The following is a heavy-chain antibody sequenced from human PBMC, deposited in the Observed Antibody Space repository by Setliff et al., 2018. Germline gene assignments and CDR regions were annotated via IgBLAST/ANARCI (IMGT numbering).Heavy chain of an antibody. J-gene: IGHJ5*02. D-gene: IGHD6-13*01. CDR3: XXDRIPSSSWYGLNWFDP. CDR1: GGTFSSYA. V-gene: IGHV1-69*05. CDR2: IIPIFGTA. Sequence: SVKVSCKASGGTFSSYAISWVRQAPGQGLEWMGGIIPIFGTANYAQKFQGRVTITTXXXTSTAYXXXXXXXXXXXXXXXXXXDRIPSSSWYGLNWFDPWGQGTLVTVSS.